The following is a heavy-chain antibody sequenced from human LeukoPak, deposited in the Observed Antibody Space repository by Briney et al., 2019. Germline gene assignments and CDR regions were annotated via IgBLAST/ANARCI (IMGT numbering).Heavy chain of an antibody. J-gene: IGHJ4*02. V-gene: IGHV3-7*03. CDR1: GFTVSSNY. CDR3: VRNLAVAGTCFDS. Sequence: GGSLRLSCAASGFTVSSNYMSWVRQAPGTGLEWVANIKQDGSDRNYVTSVRGRFTISRDNAESSLYLQMNSLRVEDTAVYYCVRNLAVAGTCFDSWGQGTLVTVSS. D-gene: IGHD6-19*01. CDR2: IKQDGSDR.